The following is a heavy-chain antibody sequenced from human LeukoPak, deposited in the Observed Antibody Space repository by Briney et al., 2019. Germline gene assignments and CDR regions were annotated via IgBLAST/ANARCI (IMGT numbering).Heavy chain of an antibody. CDR1: GESFWGYY. CDR2: INHSGST. J-gene: IGHJ4*02. D-gene: IGHD5-18*01. V-gene: IGHV4-34*01. CDR3: ARGAMAPDY. Sequence: PSETLSLTPALYGESFWGYYWCAIPHPPGKGLGWGGEINHSGSTNYHPSLKSRVTISVDTSKNQFSLKLSSVTAADTAGYYCARGAMAPDYWGQGTLVAVSS.